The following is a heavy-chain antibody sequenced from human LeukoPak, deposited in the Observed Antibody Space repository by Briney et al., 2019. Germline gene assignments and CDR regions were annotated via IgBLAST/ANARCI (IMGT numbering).Heavy chain of an antibody. CDR1: GFTFSDYY. V-gene: IGHV3-11*01. CDR2: ISSSGSTI. Sequence: GGSLRLSCAASGFTFSDYYMSWIRQAPGKGLEWVSYISSSGSTIYYADSVKGRFTISRDNAKNSLYLQMNSLRAEDTAVYCCARVLSLRADWFDPWGQGTLVTVSS. D-gene: IGHD2-15*01. CDR3: ARVLSLRADWFDP. J-gene: IGHJ5*02.